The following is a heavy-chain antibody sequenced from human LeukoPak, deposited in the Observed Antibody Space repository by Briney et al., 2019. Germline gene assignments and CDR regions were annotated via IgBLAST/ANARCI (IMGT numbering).Heavy chain of an antibody. J-gene: IGHJ6*02. V-gene: IGHV4-34*01. Sequence: PSETLSLTCAVYGGSFSGYYWSWIRQPPGKGLEWIGEINHSGSTNYNPSLRSRVTISVDTSKNQFSPKLSSVTAADTAVYYCARDPRFTGSHYYYYGMDVWGQGTTVTVSS. D-gene: IGHD3-16*02. CDR2: INHSGST. CDR1: GGSFSGYY. CDR3: ARDPRFTGSHYYYYGMDV.